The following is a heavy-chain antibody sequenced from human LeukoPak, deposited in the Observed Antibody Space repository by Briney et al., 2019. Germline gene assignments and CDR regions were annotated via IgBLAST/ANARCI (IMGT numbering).Heavy chain of an antibody. D-gene: IGHD3-3*01. CDR2: IYYSGST. V-gene: IGHV4-59*11. J-gene: IGHJ3*02. Sequence: PSETLSLTCTVSGGSISSHYWSWIRQPPGKGLEWIGYIYYSGSTNYSPSLKSRVTISVDTSKNQFSLKLSSVTAADTAVYYCARDSSQYYDFWSDYQRDAFDIWGQGTMVTVSS. CDR3: ARDSSQYYDFWSDYQRDAFDI. CDR1: GGSISSHY.